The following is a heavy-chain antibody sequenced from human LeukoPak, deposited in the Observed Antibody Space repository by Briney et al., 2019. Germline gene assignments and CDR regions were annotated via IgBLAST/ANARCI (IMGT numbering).Heavy chain of an antibody. V-gene: IGHV1-18*01. CDR3: ARDDVYGDRDFDY. Sequence: GASVKVCCKASGYTFTSYGFSWVRQAPGQGLEWMGWISAYNGNTNYAQKLQGRVTLTTDTSTRTAYMELRSLRSDDTAVYYCARDDVYGDRDFDYWGQGTLVTVSS. CDR2: ISAYNGNT. CDR1: GYTFTSYG. D-gene: IGHD4-17*01. J-gene: IGHJ4*02.